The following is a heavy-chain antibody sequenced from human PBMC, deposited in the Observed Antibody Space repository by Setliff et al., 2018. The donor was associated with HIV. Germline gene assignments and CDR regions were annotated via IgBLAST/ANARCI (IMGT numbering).Heavy chain of an antibody. D-gene: IGHD2-2*01. V-gene: IGHV4-61*02. Sequence: PSETLSLTCTVSGDSISSGTYYWSWIRQPAGKGLEWIGRIYSSGSTNYNPSLESRVTISVDSSKNQFSLILRSVTAADTAMYYCASSPAWRSDFGSHTFDYWGQGTLVTVSS. CDR2: IYSSGST. CDR3: ASSPAWRSDFGSHTFDY. CDR1: GDSISSGTYY. J-gene: IGHJ4*02.